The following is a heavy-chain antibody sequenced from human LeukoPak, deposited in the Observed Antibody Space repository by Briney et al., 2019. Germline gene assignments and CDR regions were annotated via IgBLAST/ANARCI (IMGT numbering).Heavy chain of an antibody. CDR1: GDSVSSNSAA. CDR2: TYYRSKWYN. Sequence: SQTLSLTCVISGDSVSSNSAAWNWIRQSPSRGLEWLGRTYYRSKWYNDYAVSVKSRITINPDTSKNQFSLQLNSVTPEDTAVYYCARDGVEEYLGHYYMDVWGKGTTVTVSS. J-gene: IGHJ6*03. CDR3: ARDGVEEYLGHYYMDV. D-gene: IGHD5-24*01. V-gene: IGHV6-1*01.